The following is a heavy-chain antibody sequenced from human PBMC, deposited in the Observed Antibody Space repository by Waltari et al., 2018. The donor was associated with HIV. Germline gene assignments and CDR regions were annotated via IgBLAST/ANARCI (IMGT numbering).Heavy chain of an antibody. CDR2: IKSDGSST. D-gene: IGHD2-2*01. V-gene: IGHV3-74*01. J-gene: IGHJ6*02. CDR3: ARGGYCSSAGCYASRYYFIMDV. Sequence: EVQLVESGGGLIQPGGSLSLSCAASGFTFSSSWMHWVRQGQGKGRVCVSRIKSDGSSTTYADSVRGRFTISRDNAKNTLYLQMNSLGAEDTAEYFCARGGYCSSAGCYASRYYFIMDVWGQGTTVTVSS. CDR1: GFTFSSSW.